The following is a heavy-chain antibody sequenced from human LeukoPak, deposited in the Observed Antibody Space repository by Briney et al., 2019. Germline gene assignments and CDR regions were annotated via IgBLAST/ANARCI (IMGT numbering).Heavy chain of an antibody. Sequence: ASVTVSCKPSGYTFTGYYIHWVRQAPGQGLEWMGWINPKSGGTNYAQNFQGRATMTRDTSISTAYMELSRLRSDDTAVYYCVRDDVSPWGQGTLVTVSS. CDR1: GYTFTGYY. J-gene: IGHJ5*02. V-gene: IGHV1-2*02. CDR2: INPKSGGT. CDR3: VRDDVSP.